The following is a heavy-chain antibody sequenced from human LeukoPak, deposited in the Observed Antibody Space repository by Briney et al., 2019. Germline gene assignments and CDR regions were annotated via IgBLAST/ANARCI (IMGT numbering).Heavy chain of an antibody. D-gene: IGHD2-2*01. CDR2: IIPIFGIA. J-gene: IGHJ5*02. CDR1: GGTFSSYA. Sequence: ASVKVSCKASGGTFSSYAISWVRQAPGQGLEWMGRIIPIFGIANYAQKFQGRVTITADKSTCTAYMELSSRRSEDTAVYYCASAVVPAALFTPVLQSPGWFDPWGQGTRVTVSS. CDR3: ASAVVPAALFTPVLQSPGWFDP. V-gene: IGHV1-69*04.